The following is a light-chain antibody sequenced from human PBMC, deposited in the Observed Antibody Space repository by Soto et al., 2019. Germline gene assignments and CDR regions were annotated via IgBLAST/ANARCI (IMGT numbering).Light chain of an antibody. V-gene: IGLV6-57*02. CDR1: SGSIATNY. CDR2: RNN. J-gene: IGLJ3*02. Sequence: NFMLTQRHSVSESPGKTVTISCTGSSGSIATNYVQWYQQRPGSAPTTVIYRNNQRPSGVPDRFSGSIDSSSNSASLTISGLKTEDEADYYCQSYDTNNQVFGGGTKLTVL. CDR3: QSYDTNNQV.